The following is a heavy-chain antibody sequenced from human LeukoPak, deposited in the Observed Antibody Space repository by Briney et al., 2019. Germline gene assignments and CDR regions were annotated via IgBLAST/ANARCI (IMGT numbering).Heavy chain of an antibody. CDR2: IKQDGSEK. V-gene: IGHV3-7*01. CDR1: GFTFSSYW. CDR3: ARMGGGNYMDV. Sequence: GGSLRLSCAASGFTFSSYWMSWVRQAPGKGPEWVANIKQDGSEKYYVDSVKGRFTISRDNAKNSLYLQMNSLRAEDTAVYYCARMGGGNYMDVWGKGTTVTVSS. D-gene: IGHD3-16*01. J-gene: IGHJ6*03.